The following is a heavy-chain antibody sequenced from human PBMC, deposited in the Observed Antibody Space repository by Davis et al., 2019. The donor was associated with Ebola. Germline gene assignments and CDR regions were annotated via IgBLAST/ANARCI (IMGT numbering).Heavy chain of an antibody. D-gene: IGHD4-17*01. CDR1: GYTFTGYY. Sequence: ASVKVSCKASGYTFTGYYMHWVRQAPGQGLEWMGRINPNSGGTNYAQKFQGRVTMTRDTSISTAYMELSSLRSDDTAVYYCASGTTMTTGFDNWGQGTLVTVSS. V-gene: IGHV1-2*06. CDR2: INPNSGGT. CDR3: ASGTTMTTGFDN. J-gene: IGHJ4*02.